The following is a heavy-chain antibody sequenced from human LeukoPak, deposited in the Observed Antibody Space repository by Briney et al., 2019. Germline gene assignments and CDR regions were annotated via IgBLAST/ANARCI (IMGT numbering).Heavy chain of an antibody. CDR1: GGSISSSSYY. J-gene: IGHJ4*02. Sequence: PSETLSLTCTVSGGSISSSSYYWGWIRQPPGKGLEWIGSIYYSGSTYYNPSLKSRVTISVDTSKNQFSLKLSSVTAADTAVYYCARSRGIVGATDFDYWGQGTLVTVSS. V-gene: IGHV4-39*07. CDR2: IYYSGST. CDR3: ARSRGIVGATDFDY. D-gene: IGHD1-26*01.